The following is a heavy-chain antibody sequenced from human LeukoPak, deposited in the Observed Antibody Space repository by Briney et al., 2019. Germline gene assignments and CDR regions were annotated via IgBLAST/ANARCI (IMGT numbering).Heavy chain of an antibody. CDR2: IYYSGST. Sequence: SETLSLTRTVSGGSISSHYWSWIRQPPGKGLEWIGYIYYSGSTNYNPSLKSRVTISVDTSKNQFSLKLSSVTAADTAVYYCARHLRSSSWSPFDYWGQGTLVTVSS. J-gene: IGHJ4*02. D-gene: IGHD6-13*01. CDR3: ARHLRSSSWSPFDY. CDR1: GGSISSHY. V-gene: IGHV4-59*08.